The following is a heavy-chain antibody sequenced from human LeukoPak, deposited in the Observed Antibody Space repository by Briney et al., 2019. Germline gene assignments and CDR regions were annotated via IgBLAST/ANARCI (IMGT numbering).Heavy chain of an antibody. D-gene: IGHD3-9*01. CDR2: INPSGGST. CDR1: GYTFTSYY. V-gene: IGHV1-46*01. Sequence: ASVKVSRKASGYTFTSYYMHWVRQAPGQGLEWMGIINPSGGSTSYAQKFQGRVTMTRDMSTSTVYMELSSLRSEDTAVYYCARAGVLRYFDWFSDAFDIWGQGTMVTVSS. J-gene: IGHJ3*02. CDR3: ARAGVLRYFDWFSDAFDI.